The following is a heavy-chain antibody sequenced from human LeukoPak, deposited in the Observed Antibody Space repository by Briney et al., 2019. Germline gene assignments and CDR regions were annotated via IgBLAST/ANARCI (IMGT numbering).Heavy chain of an antibody. V-gene: IGHV1-2*02. CDR2: INPNSGGT. D-gene: IGHD3-10*01. CDR3: ARVPRGYGSGSYDY. J-gene: IGHJ4*02. CDR1: GYTLTGYY. Sequence: ASVKVSCKASGYTLTGYYMHWVRQAPGQGLEWMGWINPNSGGTNYAQKFQGRVTMTRNTSISTAYMELSSLRSEDTAVYYCARVPRGYGSGSYDYWGQGTLVTVSS.